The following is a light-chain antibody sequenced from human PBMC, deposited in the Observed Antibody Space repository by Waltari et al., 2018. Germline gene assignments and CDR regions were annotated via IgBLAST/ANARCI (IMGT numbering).Light chain of an antibody. CDR1: RSVSSN. J-gene: IGKJ5*01. CDR3: QQYNHWPPIT. CDR2: EAS. Sequence: EIVIPQSPDSLSVSPGERANLSCRASRSVSSNLAWYQQKPGQAPRLLIYEASTRATSIPARFRGSGSGTDFTLTISSLQSEDSAVYYCQQYNHWPPITFGQGTRLEIK. V-gene: IGKV3-15*01.